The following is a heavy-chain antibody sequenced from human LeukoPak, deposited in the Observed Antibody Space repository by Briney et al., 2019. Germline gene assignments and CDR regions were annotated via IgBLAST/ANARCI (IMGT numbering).Heavy chain of an antibody. CDR1: GGPISSYY. CDR2: IYYSGST. D-gene: IGHD3-22*01. CDR3: ARDSSGWHGGFDY. J-gene: IGHJ4*02. Sequence: SETLSLTCTVSGGPISSYYWSWIRQPPGKGLEWIGYIYYSGSTNYNPSLKSRVTISVDTSKNQFSLKLSSVTAADTAVYYCARDSSGWHGGFDYWGQGTLVTVSS. V-gene: IGHV4-59*01.